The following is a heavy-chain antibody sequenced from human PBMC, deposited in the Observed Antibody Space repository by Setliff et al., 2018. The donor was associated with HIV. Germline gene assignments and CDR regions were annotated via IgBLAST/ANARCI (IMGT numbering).Heavy chain of an antibody. J-gene: IGHJ4*02. V-gene: IGHV3-30*04. CDR1: GFTFSSYA. CDR2: ISYDGSNK. Sequence: GGSLRLSCAASGFTFSSYAMHRVRQAPGKGLEWVAVISYDGSNKYYADSVKGRFTISRDNSKNTLYLQMNSLRAEDTAVYYCARDPKYYYGSGRGFDYWGQGTLVTVSS. CDR3: ARDPKYYYGSGRGFDY. D-gene: IGHD3-10*01.